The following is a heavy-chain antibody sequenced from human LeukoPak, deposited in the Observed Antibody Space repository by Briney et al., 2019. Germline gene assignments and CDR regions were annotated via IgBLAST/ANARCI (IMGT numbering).Heavy chain of an antibody. CDR1: GFTFDEYT. J-gene: IGHJ6*03. Sequence: PGGSLRLSCAASGFTFDEYTMHWVRQAPGKGLEWVSLISWNGARIHYGDSVKGRFTISRDNSKNSLYLQMNSLRAEDTAVYYCARDSTPPGYYYYMDVWGKGTTVTVSS. V-gene: IGHV3-43*01. D-gene: IGHD2-2*01. CDR3: ARDSTPPGYYYYMDV. CDR2: ISWNGARI.